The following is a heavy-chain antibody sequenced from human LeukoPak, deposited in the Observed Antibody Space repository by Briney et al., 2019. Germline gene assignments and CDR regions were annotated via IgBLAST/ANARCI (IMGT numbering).Heavy chain of an antibody. J-gene: IGHJ4*02. CDR3: ARDLLLSYDYVWGSYRYPPGY. Sequence: PGGSLRLSCVASGFDFRSYSMNWVRQAPGKGLEWVSSISSSSSYIYYADSVKGRFTISRDNAKNSLYLQMNSLRAEDTAVYYCARDLLLSYDYVWGSYRYPPGYWGQGTLVTVSS. D-gene: IGHD3-16*02. CDR2: ISSSSSYI. V-gene: IGHV3-21*01. CDR1: GFDFRSYS.